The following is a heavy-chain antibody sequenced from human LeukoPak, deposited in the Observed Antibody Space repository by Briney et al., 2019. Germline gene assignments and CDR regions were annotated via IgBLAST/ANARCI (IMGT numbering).Heavy chain of an antibody. CDR1: GYTFTSYA. CDR2: INAGNGNT. Sequence: ASVKVSCKASGYTFTSYAMHWVRQAPGQRFEWVGWINAGNGNTKYSQKFQGRVTITRDTSASTAYMELSSLRSEDTAVYYCARGSTLWSSSWFSYWGQGTLVTVSS. V-gene: IGHV1-3*01. CDR3: ARGSTLWSSSWFSY. D-gene: IGHD6-13*01. J-gene: IGHJ4*02.